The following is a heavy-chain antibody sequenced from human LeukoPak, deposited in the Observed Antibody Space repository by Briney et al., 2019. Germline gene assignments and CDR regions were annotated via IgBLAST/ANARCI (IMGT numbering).Heavy chain of an antibody. CDR1: GYTFTSYG. CDR2: ISAYNGNT. Sequence: ASVKVSCKASGYTFTSYGISWVRQAPGQGLEWMGWISAYNGNTNYAQKLQGRVTMPTDTSTSTAYMELRSLRSDDTAVYYCARDHSSGWYVEYFQHWGQGTLVTVSS. D-gene: IGHD6-19*01. V-gene: IGHV1-18*01. J-gene: IGHJ1*01. CDR3: ARDHSSGWYVEYFQH.